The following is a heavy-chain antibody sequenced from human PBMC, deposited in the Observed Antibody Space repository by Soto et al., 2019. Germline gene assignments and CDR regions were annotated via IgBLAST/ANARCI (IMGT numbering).Heavy chain of an antibody. V-gene: IGHV4-4*07. D-gene: IGHD2-8*02. Sequence: SETLSLTCTVSGASITGSSYWSWIRQPAGKGLEWIGRFSLSGTTNYNPSLRSRATMSADVSKNQFSLRLTSVTAADTALYYCARGMTPPGAPAWYYFDSWGQGTLVTVSS. CDR2: FSLSGTT. CDR1: GASITGSSY. CDR3: ARGMTPPGAPAWYYFDS. J-gene: IGHJ4*02.